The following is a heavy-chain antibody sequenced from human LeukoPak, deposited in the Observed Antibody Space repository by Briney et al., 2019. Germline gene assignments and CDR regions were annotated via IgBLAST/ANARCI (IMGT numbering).Heavy chain of an antibody. V-gene: IGHV4-34*01. J-gene: IGHJ3*02. CDR2: VNHSGST. D-gene: IGHD6-13*01. CDR3: ARKGIAWDAFDI. Sequence: PSETLSLTCGVYGGSTSGYYWNWVRQPPGKGLEWIGEVNHSGSTNYNPSLESRVTMSVDTSKNQFSLKLSSVTAADTAVYYCARKGIAWDAFDIWGQGTMVTVSS. CDR1: GGSTSGYY.